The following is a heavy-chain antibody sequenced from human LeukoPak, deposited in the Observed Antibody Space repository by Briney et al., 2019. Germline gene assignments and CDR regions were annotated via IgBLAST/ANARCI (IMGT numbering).Heavy chain of an antibody. CDR2: ISNYGVT. CDR1: DFPVSDNY. D-gene: IGHD3-9*01. Sequence: GGSLRLSCVISDFPVSDNYMSWVRQAPGRGLEWVSVISNYGVTHYADSVKGRFTISRDDSNDTVFLQMSSLRPEDTAVYYCAKTPTGSRGNWFDPWGQGTLVTVSS. CDR3: AKTPTGSRGNWFDP. V-gene: IGHV3-53*01. J-gene: IGHJ5*02.